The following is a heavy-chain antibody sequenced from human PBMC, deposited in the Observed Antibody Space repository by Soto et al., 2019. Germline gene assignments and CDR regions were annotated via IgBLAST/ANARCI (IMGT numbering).Heavy chain of an antibody. D-gene: IGHD3-3*01. J-gene: IGHJ6*03. CDR1: GYTFTSYG. CDR2: ISAYNGNT. Sequence: ASVKVSCKASGYTFTSYGISWVRQAPGQGLEWMGWISAYNGNTNYAQKLQGRVTMTTDTSTSTAYMELRSLRSDDTAVYYCARVRKDFWSGYYTGPKLNYHYYYLDVWGKGTTVTVSS. CDR3: ARVRKDFWSGYYTGPKLNYHYYYLDV. V-gene: IGHV1-18*01.